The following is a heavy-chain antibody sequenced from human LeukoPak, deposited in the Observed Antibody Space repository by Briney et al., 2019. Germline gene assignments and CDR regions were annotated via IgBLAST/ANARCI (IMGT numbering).Heavy chain of an antibody. CDR2: ISSSSSTT. CDR3: ARDPPRLYSSGWDVYYYGMDV. Sequence: RSGGSLRLSSAASGFTFSSYTMNWVRQAPGKGLEWISYISSSSSTTYYADSVKGRFTISRDNAKNSLYLQMNSLRDEDTAVYYCARDPPRLYSSGWDVYYYGMDVWGQGTTVTVSS. V-gene: IGHV3-48*02. CDR1: GFTFSSYT. J-gene: IGHJ6*02. D-gene: IGHD6-19*01.